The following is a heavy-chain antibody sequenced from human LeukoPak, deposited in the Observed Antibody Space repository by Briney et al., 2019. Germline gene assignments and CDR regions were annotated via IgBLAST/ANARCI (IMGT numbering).Heavy chain of an antibody. V-gene: IGHV3-30*18. Sequence: GGSLRLSCAASGFTFSSYGMHWVRQAPGKGLEWVAVISYDGSNKYYADSVKGRFTISRGNSKNTLYLQMNSLRAEDTAVYYCAKDRHPIVVVVADYYYYGMDVWGQGTTVTVSS. D-gene: IGHD2-15*01. J-gene: IGHJ6*02. CDR3: AKDRHPIVVVVADYYYYGMDV. CDR2: ISYDGSNK. CDR1: GFTFSSYG.